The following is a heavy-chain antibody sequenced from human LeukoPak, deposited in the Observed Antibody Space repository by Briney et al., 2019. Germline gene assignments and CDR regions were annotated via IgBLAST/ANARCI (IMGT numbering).Heavy chain of an antibody. V-gene: IGHV3-23*01. J-gene: IGHJ6*03. D-gene: IGHD3-3*01. Sequence: GSLRLSWAASGFAFTNYVMYWVRQAPGKGLEWVSGISGSGGSTYYAASVRGRFTISRDRCKNTVFLQMSRLRAEDTAAYYCAKGPNSDFWSGYSHYMDVWGKGTTAIVSS. CDR3: AKGPNSDFWSGYSHYMDV. CDR2: ISGSGGST. CDR1: GFAFTNYV.